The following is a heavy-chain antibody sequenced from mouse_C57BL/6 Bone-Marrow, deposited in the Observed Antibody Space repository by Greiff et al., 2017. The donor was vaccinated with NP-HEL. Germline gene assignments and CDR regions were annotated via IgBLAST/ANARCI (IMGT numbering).Heavy chain of an antibody. V-gene: IGHV1-5*01. J-gene: IGHJ2*01. Sequence: VQLQQSGTVLARPGASVKMSCKTSGYTFTSYWMHWVKQRPGQGLEWIGAIYPGNSDTSHNQKFKGKAKLTAVTSASTAYMELSSLTNEDSAVYYCTRRITTVYYFDYWGQGTTLTVSS. CDR1: GYTFTSYW. D-gene: IGHD1-1*01. CDR2: IYPGNSDT. CDR3: TRRITTVYYFDY.